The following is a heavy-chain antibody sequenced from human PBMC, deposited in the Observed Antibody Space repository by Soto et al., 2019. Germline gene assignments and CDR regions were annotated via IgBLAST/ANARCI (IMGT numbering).Heavy chain of an antibody. Sequence: EVQLVESGGGVIQPGGSLRLSCAASGFTVSSNYISWVRQAPGKGLEWVSVSYSGGSTYYADSVNGRFTISRDNSKITLYLQMNSLRAEDTAVYYCARAPYSSVWYLNWFDPWGQGTLVTVSS. V-gene: IGHV3-53*01. D-gene: IGHD6-19*01. J-gene: IGHJ5*02. CDR2: SYSGGST. CDR1: GFTVSSNY. CDR3: ARAPYSSVWYLNWFDP.